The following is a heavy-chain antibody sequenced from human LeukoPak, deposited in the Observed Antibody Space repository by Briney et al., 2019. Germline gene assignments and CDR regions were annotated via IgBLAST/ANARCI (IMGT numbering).Heavy chain of an antibody. D-gene: IGHD5-18*01. CDR2: INWNGGST. CDR1: GFTFADYA. J-gene: IGHJ4*02. V-gene: IGHV3-20*04. CDR3: AKGRGQSYPHYYFDS. Sequence: GGSLRLSCAASGFTFADYAMSWVRQAPGKGLEWVSGINWNGGSTGYADSVKGRFTVSRDSSKNTLYLQMNSLRPEDTAVYYCAKGRGQSYPHYYFDSWGQGTLVTVSS.